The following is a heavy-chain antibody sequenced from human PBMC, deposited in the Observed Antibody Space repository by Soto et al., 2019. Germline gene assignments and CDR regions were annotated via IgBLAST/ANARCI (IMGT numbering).Heavy chain of an antibody. D-gene: IGHD5-18*01. CDR1: GYTFTSYY. Sequence: ASVKVSCKASGYTFTSYYMHWVRQAPGQGLEWMGIINPSGGSTSYAQKFQGRVTMTRDTSTSTVYMELSSLRSEDTAVYYCAAERGDTAATRFLVYWGQGTLVTVSS. V-gene: IGHV1-46*01. CDR2: INPSGGST. J-gene: IGHJ4*02. CDR3: AAERGDTAATRFLVY.